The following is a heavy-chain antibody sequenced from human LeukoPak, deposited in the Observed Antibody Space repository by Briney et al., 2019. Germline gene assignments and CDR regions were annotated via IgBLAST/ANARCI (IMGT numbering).Heavy chain of an antibody. CDR1: GYTFTAYY. V-gene: IGHV1-2*02. D-gene: IGHD1-26*01. Sequence: VASVKVSCKASGYTFTAYYMHWVRQAPGQGLEWMGWINPNSGGTNYAQKFQGRVTMTSDTSISTAYLELNSLRSDHTAVYYCASGGATPGGFDYWGQGTLVTVSS. CDR2: INPNSGGT. J-gene: IGHJ4*02. CDR3: ASGGATPGGFDY.